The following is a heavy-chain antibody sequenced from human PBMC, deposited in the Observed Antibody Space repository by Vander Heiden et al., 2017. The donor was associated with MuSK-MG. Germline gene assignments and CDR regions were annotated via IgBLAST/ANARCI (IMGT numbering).Heavy chain of an antibody. CDR3: ARAYYYGSGSPNWFDP. CDR1: GFTFSNYA. D-gene: IGHD3-10*01. CDR2: ISGSGGST. J-gene: IGHJ5*02. Sequence: EVQLLESGGGLVQPGGSLRLSCAASGFTFSNYAMSWVRQAPGKGLEWVSAISGSGGSTYYADSVKGRFTISRDNSKNTLYLQMNSLRAEDTAVYYCARAYYYGSGSPNWFDPWGQGTLVTVSS. V-gene: IGHV3-23*01.